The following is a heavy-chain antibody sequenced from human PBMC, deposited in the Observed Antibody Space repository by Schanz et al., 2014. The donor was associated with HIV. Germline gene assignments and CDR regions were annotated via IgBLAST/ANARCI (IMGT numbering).Heavy chain of an antibody. J-gene: IGHJ4*02. Sequence: EVQLVESGGGLVQPGRSLRLSCAASGFSFDDYAMHWVRQAPGKGLEWVSGISWNSGSIGYADSVKGRFTISRDNAKNSMFLQMNSLRGEDTAVYYCAKSLPIETATITYFDYWGQGTLVTVSS. V-gene: IGHV3-9*01. CDR1: GFSFDDYA. CDR3: AKSLPIETATITYFDY. CDR2: ISWNSGSI. D-gene: IGHD1-20*01.